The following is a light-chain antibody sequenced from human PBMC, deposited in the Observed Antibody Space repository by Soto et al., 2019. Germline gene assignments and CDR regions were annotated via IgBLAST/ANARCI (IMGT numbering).Light chain of an antibody. CDR1: QSLSSNY. V-gene: IGKV3-20*01. CDR3: QQFVSSPRT. Sequence: EIVLTQSPGTLSLSPGERATLSCRTSQSLSSNYLAWYQQKPGQAPRLLIFGTSSRATGIPDRFTCSGSGTDFTLTINRLEPGDFAVYFCQQFVSSPRTFGQGIKVEIK. J-gene: IGKJ1*01. CDR2: GTS.